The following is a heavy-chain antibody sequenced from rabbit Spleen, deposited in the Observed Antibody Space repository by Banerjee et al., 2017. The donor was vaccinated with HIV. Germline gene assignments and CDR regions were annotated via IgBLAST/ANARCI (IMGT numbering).Heavy chain of an antibody. V-gene: IGHV1S7*01. J-gene: IGHJ4*01. CDR1: GFDFRRFY. CDR3: VREAGYGAYGDANL. CDR2: IDVGEGTT. D-gene: IGHD6-1*01. Sequence: QVKETGGGLVQPGGSLTLSCKASGFDFRRFYLSWVRQAPGKGLEWIGIIDVGEGTTDYASWVNGRFTISSDNAQNTVDLQMSGLTAADTATYFCVREAGYGAYGDANLWGPGTLVTVS.